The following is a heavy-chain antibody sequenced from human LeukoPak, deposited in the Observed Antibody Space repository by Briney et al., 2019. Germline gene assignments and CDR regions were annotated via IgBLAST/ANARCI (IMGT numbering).Heavy chain of an antibody. J-gene: IGHJ4*02. V-gene: IGHV3-23*01. CDR2: ISDSGSST. Sequence: PGASLRLSCAASGFTFSNYAMSWVRQAPGKGLEWVSAISDSGSSTFYADSLKGRFTISRDNSKNTLYLQMNSLRAEDTAVHYCAKNERVGARKLDYRGQGTLVTVSS. CDR3: AKNERVGARKLDY. CDR1: GFTFSNYA. D-gene: IGHD1-26*01.